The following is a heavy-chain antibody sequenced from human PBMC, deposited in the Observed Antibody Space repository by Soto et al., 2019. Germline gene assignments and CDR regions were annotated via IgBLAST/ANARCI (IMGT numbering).Heavy chain of an antibody. CDR2: VFYSGSF. D-gene: IGHD3-3*01. Sequence: SETLSLTCTVSGGSISSGTSYWSWIRQRPGKGLEWIGYVFYSGSFYYTPSLRGRVMILADTSKNQFTLRLSSVTAADTAVYYCARAPETPSILGGALPYFFDYWGQGALVTVSS. CDR1: GGSISSGTSY. V-gene: IGHV4-31*03. J-gene: IGHJ4*02. CDR3: ARAPETPSILGGALPYFFDY.